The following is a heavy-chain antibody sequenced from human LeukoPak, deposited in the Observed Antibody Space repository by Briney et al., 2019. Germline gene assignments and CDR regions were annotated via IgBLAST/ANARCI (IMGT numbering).Heavy chain of an antibody. D-gene: IGHD5-18*01. J-gene: IGHJ5*02. CDR1: GYSISSGYH. CDR2: IYHSGST. Sequence: SETLSLTCTVSGYSISSGYHWGWIRQPPGKGLEWIGSIYHSGSTHYNPSLRSRVTISSDTSKNQFSLKLSSVTAADTAVYYCARDRGGYSYGYGNWFDPWGQGTLVTVSS. CDR3: ARDRGGYSYGYGNWFDP. V-gene: IGHV4-38-2*02.